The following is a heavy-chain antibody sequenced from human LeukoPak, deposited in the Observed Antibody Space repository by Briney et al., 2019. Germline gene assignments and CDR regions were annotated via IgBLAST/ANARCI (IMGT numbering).Heavy chain of an antibody. Sequence: ASVKVSCKASGYTFTSYYMHWVRQAPGQGLEWMGIINPSGGSTSYAQKFQGRVTITADKSTSTAYMELSSLRSEDTAVYYCARGDTMVRGVIFSGMDVWGQGTTVTVSS. CDR1: GYTFTSYY. CDR3: ARGDTMVRGVIFSGMDV. J-gene: IGHJ6*02. V-gene: IGHV1-46*01. CDR2: INPSGGST. D-gene: IGHD3-10*01.